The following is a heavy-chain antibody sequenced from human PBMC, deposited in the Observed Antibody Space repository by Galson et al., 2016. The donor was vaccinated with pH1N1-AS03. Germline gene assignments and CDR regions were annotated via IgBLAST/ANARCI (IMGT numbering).Heavy chain of an antibody. D-gene: IGHD1-26*01. V-gene: IGHV4-4*07. CDR2: VYTSGST. Sequence: TLSLTCTVSGDAIGSYYWSWIRQPAGKGLQWIGRVYTSGSTNYNPSLKSRVTMSVDISKNQFSLKLNSVTAADTAVYYCAGLVGGSLHYWGQGTLVTVSS. CDR3: AGLVGGSLHY. CDR1: GDAIGSYY. J-gene: IGHJ4*02.